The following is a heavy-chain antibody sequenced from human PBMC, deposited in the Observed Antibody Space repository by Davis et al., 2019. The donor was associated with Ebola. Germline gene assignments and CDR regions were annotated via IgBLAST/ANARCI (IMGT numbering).Heavy chain of an antibody. J-gene: IGHJ6*03. D-gene: IGHD1-7*01. CDR3: TTDPLYNWNYEGYYYYYYMDV. Sequence: GGSLRLSCAASGFTFSNAWMSWVRQAPGKGLEWVGRIKSKTDGGTTDYAAPVKGRFTISRDDSKNTLYLQMNSLKTEDTAVYYCTTDPLYNWNYEGYYYYYYMDVWGKGTTVTVSS. CDR2: IKSKTDGGTT. CDR1: GFTFSNAW. V-gene: IGHV3-15*01.